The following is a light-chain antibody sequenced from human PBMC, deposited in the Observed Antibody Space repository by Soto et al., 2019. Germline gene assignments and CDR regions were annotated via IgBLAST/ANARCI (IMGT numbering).Light chain of an antibody. CDR1: ESISNK. J-gene: IGKJ3*01. CDR3: QQYDNWPPST. V-gene: IGKV3-15*01. Sequence: EIVMTQSPASLSVSPGERATVSCRASESISNKLAWYQKKPGQAPRLLIYGASARATGVPARFSSGGSGTEFTLIISSLQSEDSGIYYCQQYDNWPPSTFGPGTRLEI. CDR2: GAS.